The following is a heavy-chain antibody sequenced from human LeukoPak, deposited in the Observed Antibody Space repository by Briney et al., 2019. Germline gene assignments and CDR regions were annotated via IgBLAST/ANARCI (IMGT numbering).Heavy chain of an antibody. V-gene: IGHV3-48*04. J-gene: IGHJ4*02. D-gene: IGHD3-10*01. CDR1: GFTFSSYT. Sequence: PGGSLRLSCAASGFTFSSYTMNWVRQAPGKGLEWVSYITSSSSTIYYADSVKGRFTISRDNAKNSLYLQMNSLRAEDTAVYYCVRDRGELSYSHDYWGQGTLVTVSS. CDR2: ITSSSSTI. CDR3: VRDRGELSYSHDY.